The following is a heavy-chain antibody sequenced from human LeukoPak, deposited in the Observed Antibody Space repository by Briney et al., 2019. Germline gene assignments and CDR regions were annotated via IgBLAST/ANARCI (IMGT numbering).Heavy chain of an antibody. D-gene: IGHD1-26*01. CDR3: AKDRLDSGRYSWDY. J-gene: IGHJ4*02. V-gene: IGHV3-23*01. CDR1: GFTFSSFA. CDR2: IRGSGGTT. Sequence: GGSLRLSCAASGFTFSSFAMSWVRQAPGKGLEWVSDIRGSGGTTSYADSVKGRFTISRDISRNTLYLQMNSLRAEDTAVYYCAKDRLDSGRYSWDYWGRGTLVTVSS.